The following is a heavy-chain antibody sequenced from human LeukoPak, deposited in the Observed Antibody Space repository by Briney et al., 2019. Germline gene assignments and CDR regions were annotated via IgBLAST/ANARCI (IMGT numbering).Heavy chain of an antibody. V-gene: IGHV4-59*08. J-gene: IGHJ2*01. Sequence: SETLSLTCTVSGGSISSYYWSWIRQPPGKGLEWIGYIYYSGSTNYNPSLKSRVTISVDTSKNQFSLKLSSVTAADTAVYYCARRIVVVVAATPYWYFDLWGRGTLVTVSS. CDR1: GGSISSYY. D-gene: IGHD2-15*01. CDR3: ARRIVVVVAATPYWYFDL. CDR2: IYYSGST.